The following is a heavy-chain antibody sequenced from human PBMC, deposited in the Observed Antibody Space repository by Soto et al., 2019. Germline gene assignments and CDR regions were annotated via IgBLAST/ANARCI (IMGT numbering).Heavy chain of an antibody. Sequence: QVQLVQSGAEVKKPGSSVKVSCKASGGTFSNYPISWVRQAPGQGREWMGGIIPIFGTVNYAQKFQGRVTITAAESTSTAYMELSSLRSEDTAVYYCARGNHRWLQLWYFELWGRGNLVTVSS. V-gene: IGHV1-69*12. D-gene: IGHD5-12*01. CDR3: ARGNHRWLQLWYFEL. CDR1: GGTFSNYP. J-gene: IGHJ2*01. CDR2: IIPIFGTV.